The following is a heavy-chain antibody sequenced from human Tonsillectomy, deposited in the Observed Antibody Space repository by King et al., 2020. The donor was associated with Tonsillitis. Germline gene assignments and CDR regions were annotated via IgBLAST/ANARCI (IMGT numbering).Heavy chain of an antibody. CDR2: ISGSGGST. Sequence: QLVQSGGGLVQPGGSLRLSCAASGFTFNDYAMSWVRQAPGKGLEWVSAISGSGGSTFDADSVKGRFTISRDNSKNTLYLQMNSLRAEDTAVYYVAKGDVDTAKYYFDYWGQGTLVTVSS. J-gene: IGHJ4*02. CDR3: AKGDVDTAKYYFDY. D-gene: IGHD5-18*01. CDR1: GFTFNDYA. V-gene: IGHV3-23*04.